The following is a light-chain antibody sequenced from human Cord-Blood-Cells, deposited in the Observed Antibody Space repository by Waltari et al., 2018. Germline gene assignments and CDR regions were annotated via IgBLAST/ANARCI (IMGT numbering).Light chain of an antibody. V-gene: IGKV3-11*01. CDR1: QSVLYSSNNKNY. CDR3: QQRSNWPPLT. J-gene: IGKJ4*01. CDR2: DAS. Sequence: DIVMTQSPDSLAVSLGERATINCKSSQSVLYSSNNKNYLAWYQQKPGQAPRLLIYDASNRATGIPARLSGSGSGTDFTLTISSLEPEDFAVYYCQQRSNWPPLTFGGGTKVEIK.